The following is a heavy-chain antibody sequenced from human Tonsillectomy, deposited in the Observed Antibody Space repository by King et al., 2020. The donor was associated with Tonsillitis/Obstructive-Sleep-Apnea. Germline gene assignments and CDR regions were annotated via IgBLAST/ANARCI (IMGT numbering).Heavy chain of an antibody. D-gene: IGHD3-10*01. CDR2: IYYSGST. Sequence: QLQESGPGLVKPSETLSLTCTVSGGSISSSSYYWGWIRQPPGKGLEWIGSIYYSGSTYYNPSLKSRVTISVDTSKNQFSLKLSSVTAADTAVYYCARGSYSGAVGRNTGPDYLGQGTLVTGSS. CDR1: GGSISSSSYY. V-gene: IGHV4-39*01. CDR3: ARGSYSGAVGRNTGPDY. J-gene: IGHJ4*02.